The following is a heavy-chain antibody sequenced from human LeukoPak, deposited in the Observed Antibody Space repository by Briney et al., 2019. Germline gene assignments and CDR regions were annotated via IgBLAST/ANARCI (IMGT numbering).Heavy chain of an antibody. D-gene: IGHD4-17*01. CDR3: ARVDYGDYVAAVDI. V-gene: IGHV3-74*01. J-gene: IGHJ3*02. Sequence: GGSLRLSCAASGFTFSSYAMSWVRQAPGKGLEWVSRINSDGSDTSYADSVKGRFTISRDNAKNTVYLQMNSLRAEDTAVYHCARVDYGDYVAAVDIWGQGTMVTVFS. CDR1: GFTFSSYA. CDR2: INSDGSDT.